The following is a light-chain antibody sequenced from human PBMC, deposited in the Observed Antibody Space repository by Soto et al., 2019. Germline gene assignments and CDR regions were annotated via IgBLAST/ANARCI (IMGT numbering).Light chain of an antibody. CDR3: QQLNSYPLT. CDR1: QTISSW. CDR2: KAS. J-gene: IGKJ4*01. Sequence: DIQMTQSPSTLFGSVGDRVTITCRASQTISSWLAWYQQKPGKSPKLLIYKASTLKSGVPSRFSGSGSGTDFTLTISSLQPDDFATYYCQQLNSYPLTFGGGTKVEIK. V-gene: IGKV1-5*03.